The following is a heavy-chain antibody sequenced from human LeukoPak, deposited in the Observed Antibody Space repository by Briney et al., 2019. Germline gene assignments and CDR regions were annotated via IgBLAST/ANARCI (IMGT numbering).Heavy chain of an antibody. CDR3: ARTRYVPDY. J-gene: IGHJ4*02. V-gene: IGHV4-34*01. CDR1: GGSFSGYY. D-gene: IGHD3-16*01. CDR2: INHSGST. Sequence: SETLSLTCAVYGGSFSGYYWSWIRQPPGKGLEWIGEINHSGSTNYNPSLKSRVTISVDTSENQFSLKLSSVTAADTAVYYCARTRYVPDYWGQGTLVTVSS.